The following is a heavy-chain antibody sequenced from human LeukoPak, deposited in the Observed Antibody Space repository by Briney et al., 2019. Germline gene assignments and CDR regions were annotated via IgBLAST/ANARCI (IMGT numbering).Heavy chain of an antibody. D-gene: IGHD3-10*01. CDR3: ARATASGSGRAYDR. Sequence: PSETLSLTCAVYGESMIGHYWTWIRQPPGKRLEWIGEIHHSGGTNSNPSLKNRVTMSIDMSKNQFSLKLNSVTAADTAVYFCARATASGSGRAYDRWAQGNLVPVPS. J-gene: IGHJ5*02. CDR2: IHHSGGT. CDR1: GESMIGHY. V-gene: IGHV4-34*01.